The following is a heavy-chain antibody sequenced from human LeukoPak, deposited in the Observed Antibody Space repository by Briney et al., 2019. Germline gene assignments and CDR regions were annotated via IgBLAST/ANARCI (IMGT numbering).Heavy chain of an antibody. CDR3: ARDFLRGAPDY. D-gene: IGHD3-10*01. J-gene: IGHJ4*02. Sequence: GGSLRLSCAASGFTVSSNYMSWVRQAPGKGLEWVSVIYSGGSTYYAGSVKGRFTISRDNSKSTLYLQMNSLRAEDTAVYYCARDFLRGAPDYWGQGTLVTVSS. CDR2: IYSGGST. CDR1: GFTVSSNY. V-gene: IGHV3-53*01.